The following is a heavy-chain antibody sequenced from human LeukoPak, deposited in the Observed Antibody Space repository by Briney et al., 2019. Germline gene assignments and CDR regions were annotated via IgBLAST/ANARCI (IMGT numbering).Heavy chain of an antibody. V-gene: IGHV3-23*01. CDR1: GFTFSSYA. J-gene: IGHJ4*02. CDR3: ARGDYSKPFDY. D-gene: IGHD3-10*01. Sequence: PGGSLRLSCVVSGFTFSSYAMSWVRQAPGKGLEWVSTISGSGGSTFYADSVKGRFTISRDNSKNTLYLQMNSLRAEDTAVYYCARGDYSKPFDYWGQGTLVTVSS. CDR2: ISGSGGST.